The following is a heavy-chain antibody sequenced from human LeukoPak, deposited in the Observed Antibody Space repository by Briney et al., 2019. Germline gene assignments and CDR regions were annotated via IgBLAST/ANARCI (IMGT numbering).Heavy chain of an antibody. CDR2: VYFDGGT. CDR3: ARDHYYDGRGRFDP. D-gene: IGHD3-16*01. CDR1: GGSVTSGTYH. Sequence: SETLSLTCRVSGGSVTSGTYHWGWIRQPPGKGLEWIGSVYFDGGTHYKPSLQSRVTISVDTSKNQFSLRLSSVTAADTALYYCARDHYYDGRGRFDPWGQGTLVTVSS. J-gene: IGHJ5*02. V-gene: IGHV4-39*07.